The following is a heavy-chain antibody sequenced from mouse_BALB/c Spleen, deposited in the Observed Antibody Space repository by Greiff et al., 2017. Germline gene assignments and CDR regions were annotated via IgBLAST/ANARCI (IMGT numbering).Heavy chain of an antibody. D-gene: IGHD1-1*01. CDR3: ARGHYYGSSYFDY. CDR2: ISSGSSTI. Sequence: EVMLVESGGGLVQPGGSRKLSCAASGFTFSSFGMHWVRQAPEKGLEWVAYISSGSSTIYYADTVKGRFTISRDNPKNTLFLQMTSLRSEDTAMYYCARGHYYGSSYFDYWGQGTTLTVSS. J-gene: IGHJ2*01. CDR1: GFTFSSFG. V-gene: IGHV5-17*02.